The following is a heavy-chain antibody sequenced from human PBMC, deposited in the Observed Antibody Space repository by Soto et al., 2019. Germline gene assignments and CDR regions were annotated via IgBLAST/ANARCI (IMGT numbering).Heavy chain of an antibody. J-gene: IGHJ4*01. CDR1: GYTFTSYG. CDR2: INAYNGNT. CDR3: AREAVSGRTGFDY. D-gene: IGHD6-19*01. Sequence: ASVKVSCKASGYTFTSYGISWVRQAPGQGLEWMGWINAYNGNTNYAQKLQGRVTMATDTSTSTAYMELRSLRSDDTAVYFCAREAVSGRTGFDYWGQGTLVTVSS. V-gene: IGHV1-18*01.